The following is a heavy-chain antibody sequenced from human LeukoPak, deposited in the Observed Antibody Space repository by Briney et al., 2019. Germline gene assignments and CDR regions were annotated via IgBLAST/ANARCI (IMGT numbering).Heavy chain of an antibody. Sequence: SETLSLTCAVYGESFSGYYWTWIRQPPGKGLEWIGEINHSGSTNYNPSLKSRVTISVDTSKNQFSLKLSSVTAADTAVYYCARGDRPGYDYWGQGTLVTVPS. V-gene: IGHV4-34*01. CDR1: GESFSGYY. CDR3: ARGDRPGYDY. CDR2: INHSGST. J-gene: IGHJ4*02. D-gene: IGHD1-14*01.